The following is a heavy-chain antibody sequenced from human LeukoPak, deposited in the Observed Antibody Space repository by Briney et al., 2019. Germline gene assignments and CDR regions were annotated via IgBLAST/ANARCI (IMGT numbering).Heavy chain of an antibody. V-gene: IGHV1-18*01. CDR1: GYTFTSYG. CDR2: ISAYNGNT. CDR3: ARRSYYDSPPGDYYYYYYMDV. Sequence: ASVKVSCKSSGYTFTSYGISWVRQAPGQGLEWMGLISAYNGNTNYAQKLKGRVTMTTDPSTSTAYMELRSLRSDDTAVYYCARRSYYDSPPGDYYYYYYMDVWGKGTTVTVSS. J-gene: IGHJ6*03. D-gene: IGHD3-22*01.